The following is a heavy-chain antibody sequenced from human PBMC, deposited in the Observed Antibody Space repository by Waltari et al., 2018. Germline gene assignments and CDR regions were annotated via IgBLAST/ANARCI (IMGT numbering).Heavy chain of an antibody. CDR1: GGSISSGSYY. Sequence: QVQLQESGPGLVKPSQTLSLTCTVSGGSISSGSYYWCWIRQPAGKGLEWIGRIYTSGSTNYNPSLKSRVTISVDTSKNHFSLKLSSVAAADTAVYYCASNYDILTGSDYWGQGTLVTVSS. V-gene: IGHV4-61*02. CDR2: IYTSGST. D-gene: IGHD3-9*01. J-gene: IGHJ4*02. CDR3: ASNYDILTGSDY.